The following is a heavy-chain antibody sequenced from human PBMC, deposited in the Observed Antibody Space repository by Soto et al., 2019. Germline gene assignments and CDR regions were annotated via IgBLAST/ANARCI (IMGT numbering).Heavy chain of an antibody. CDR2: IGNAGDT. Sequence: QPGGSLRLSCAASGFTFSRYDIHWVRQAAGKGPEWVSGIGNAGDTYYSGSVKGRFTISRDSAKNSVYLQMNTLRAEDTAVYYCARGMRNYGDFGWWFDPWGQGTLVTVSS. CDR1: GFTFSRYD. V-gene: IGHV3-13*01. CDR3: ARGMRNYGDFGWWFDP. D-gene: IGHD4-17*01. J-gene: IGHJ5*02.